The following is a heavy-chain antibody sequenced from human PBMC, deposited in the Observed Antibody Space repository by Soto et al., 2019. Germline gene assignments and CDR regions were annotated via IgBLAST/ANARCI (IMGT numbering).Heavy chain of an antibody. CDR2: IIPIFGTA. CDR3: TTAHPRGPDY. D-gene: IGHD5-12*01. Sequence: QVELVQSGAEVKKPGSSVKVSCQASEDTFRNYAISWVRQAPGQGLEWMGGIIPIFGTANYAQKFQGRVTITADTSANTVYLELSSLRSEDTAVYYCTTAHPRGPDYWGQGTLVTVSS. J-gene: IGHJ4*02. V-gene: IGHV1-69*06. CDR1: EDTFRNYA.